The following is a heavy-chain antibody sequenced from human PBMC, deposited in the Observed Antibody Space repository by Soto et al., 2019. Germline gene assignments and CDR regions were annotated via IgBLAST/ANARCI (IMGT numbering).Heavy chain of an antibody. CDR3: ARDPTKTGSAVNWFDP. D-gene: IGHD1-1*01. J-gene: IGHJ5*02. Sequence: GGSLRLCCAASGFTFSSYAMHWVRQAPGKGLEWVAVISYDGSNKYYADSVKGRFTISRDNSKNTLYLQMNSLRAEDTAVYYCARDPTKTGSAVNWFDPWGQGTLVTVSS. CDR1: GFTFSSYA. V-gene: IGHV3-30-3*01. CDR2: ISYDGSNK.